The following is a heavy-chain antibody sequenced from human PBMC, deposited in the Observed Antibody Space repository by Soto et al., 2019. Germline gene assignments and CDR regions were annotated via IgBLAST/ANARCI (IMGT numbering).Heavy chain of an antibody. Sequence: QVQLVQSGAEVKKPGASVKVSCKASGSSFTRHDINWVRQAPGQGLEWMGWINPSSGNTGYAQRFLGRLTMTTDTSTSTAYRELSCLKSGDTAIYYCEREFILFSGVIVFYGMEVWGQGTKVTVPS. CDR3: EREFILFSGVIVFYGMEV. CDR1: GSSFTRHD. J-gene: IGHJ6*02. V-gene: IGHV1-8*01. D-gene: IGHD2-21*01. CDR2: INPSSGNT.